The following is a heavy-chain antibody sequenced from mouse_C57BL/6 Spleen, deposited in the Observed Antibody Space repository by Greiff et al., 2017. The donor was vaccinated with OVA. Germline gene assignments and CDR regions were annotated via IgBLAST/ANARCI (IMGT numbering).Heavy chain of an antibody. CDR3: TWRGYSNYLDY. D-gene: IGHD2-5*01. V-gene: IGHV6-6*01. CDR1: GFTFSDAW. Sequence: EVQLQESGGGLVQPGGSMKLSCAASGFTFSDAWMDWVRQSPEKGLEWVAEIRNKANNHATYYAESVKGRFTISRDDSKSSVYLQMNSLRAEDTGIYSCTWRGYSNYLDYWGQGTTLTVSS. CDR2: IRNKANNHAT. J-gene: IGHJ2*01.